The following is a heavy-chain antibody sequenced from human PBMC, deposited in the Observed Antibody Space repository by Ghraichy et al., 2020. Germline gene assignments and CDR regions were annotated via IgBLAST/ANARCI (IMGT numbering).Heavy chain of an antibody. CDR2: LSDTGRST. V-gene: IGHV3-23*01. CDR3: AKVILAASLRYYYGLDV. J-gene: IGHJ6*02. Sequence: GGSLRLSCAASGFTFSNYAMNWVRQAPGKGLEWVAALSDTGRSTYYADSVKGRFSISRDNSRNTLYLQMNRLRPEDSAIYYCAKVILAASLRYYYGLDVWSQATTITVSS. D-gene: IGHD6-25*01. CDR1: GFTFSNYA.